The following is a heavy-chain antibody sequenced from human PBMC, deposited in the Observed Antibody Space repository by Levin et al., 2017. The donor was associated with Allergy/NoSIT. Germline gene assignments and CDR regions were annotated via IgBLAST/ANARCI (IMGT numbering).Heavy chain of an antibody. D-gene: IGHD3-22*01. J-gene: IGHJ3*02. CDR3: AKVQGGGYYWDAFDI. CDR2: ITNSGRTT. CDR1: GLSIGNYA. V-gene: IGHV3-23*01. Sequence: GGSLRLSCAASGLSIGNYAMSWVRRAPGKGLDWVSTITNSGRTTFYADSVKGRFTISRDNSQNTIHLQMISLRADDTAIYYCAKVQGGGYYWDAFDIWGQGTMVTVSS.